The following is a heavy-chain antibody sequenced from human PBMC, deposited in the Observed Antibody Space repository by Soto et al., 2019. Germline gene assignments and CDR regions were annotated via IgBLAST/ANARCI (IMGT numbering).Heavy chain of an antibody. J-gene: IGHJ6*03. CDR3: AKAHLRPPPSYYYYYYMDV. CDR1: GFTFSSYA. D-gene: IGHD4-17*01. CDR2: ISGSGGST. Sequence: EVQLLESGGGLVQPGGSLRLSCAASGFTFSSYAMSWVRQAPGKGLEWVSAISGSGGSTYYADSVKGRFTISRDNSKNPLYLQMDSLRAEDTAVYYCAKAHLRPPPSYYYYYYMDVWGKGTTVTVSS. V-gene: IGHV3-23*01.